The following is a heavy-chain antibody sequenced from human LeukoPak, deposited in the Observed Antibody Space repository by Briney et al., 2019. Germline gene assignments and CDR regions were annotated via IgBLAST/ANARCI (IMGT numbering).Heavy chain of an antibody. Sequence: SETLSLTCVVSGHSIARHYFWGWRRQPPGEGPWWIGTIHHTGSTYFNPSLRSRVTLSLDTSKNQFSVTLTSVTAADTAVYYCGRVVPVGGTDIWGQGTLVTVSS. D-gene: IGHD2-15*01. CDR3: GRVVPVGGTDI. CDR1: GHSIARHYF. V-gene: IGHV4-38-2*01. J-gene: IGHJ4*02. CDR2: IHHTGST.